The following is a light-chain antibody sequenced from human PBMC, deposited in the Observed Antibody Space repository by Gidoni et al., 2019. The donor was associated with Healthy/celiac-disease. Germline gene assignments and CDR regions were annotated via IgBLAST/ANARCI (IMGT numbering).Light chain of an antibody. J-gene: IGKJ3*01. CDR2: AAS. V-gene: IGKV1-39*01. Sequence: DIQMTQSPSSLSASVGDRVTITCPASQSISSYLNWYQQKPGKAPKLLIYAASSLQSGVPSRFSGSGSGTDFTLTISSLQPEDFATYYCQQSYSTLFTFGHGTKVDIK. CDR1: QSISSY. CDR3: QQSYSTLFT.